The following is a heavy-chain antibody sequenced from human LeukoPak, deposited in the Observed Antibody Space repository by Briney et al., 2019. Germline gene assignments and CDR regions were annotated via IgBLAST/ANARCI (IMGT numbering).Heavy chain of an antibody. Sequence: SVKVSCKASLGTFSSYAISWVRQAPGQGLEWMGGIIPIFGTANYAQKFQGRVTITADESTSTAYMELSSLRSEDTAVYYCARASSGYYDDAFDIWGQGTMVTVYS. CDR3: ARASSGYYDDAFDI. J-gene: IGHJ3*02. D-gene: IGHD3-22*01. V-gene: IGHV1-69*13. CDR1: LGTFSSYA. CDR2: IIPIFGTA.